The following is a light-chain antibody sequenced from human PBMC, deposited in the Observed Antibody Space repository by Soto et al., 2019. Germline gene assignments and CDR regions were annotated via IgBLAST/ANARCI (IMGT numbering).Light chain of an antibody. CDR3: CSYAGSSTLLV. CDR1: SSDVGSYNL. CDR2: EVS. J-gene: IGLJ1*01. Sequence: QSALTQPASVSGSPGQSITISCTGTSSDVGSYNLVSWYQQHPGKAPKLMIYEVSKRPSGVSNRFSGSKSGNTASLTISGLQAEDEADYYCCSYAGSSTLLVFGTGTKVNVL. V-gene: IGLV2-23*02.